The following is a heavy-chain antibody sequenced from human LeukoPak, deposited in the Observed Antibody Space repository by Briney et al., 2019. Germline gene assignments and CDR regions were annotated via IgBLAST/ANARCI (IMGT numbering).Heavy chain of an antibody. D-gene: IGHD2-2*01. CDR3: AISPYRYCSSTSCRSIPWFDP. CDR1: GYTLTELS. J-gene: IGHJ5*02. V-gene: IGHV1-24*01. CDR2: SDPEDGET. Sequence: ASVKVSCKVSGYTLTELSMHWVRQAPGKGLEWMGGSDPEDGETIYAQKFQGRVTMTEDTSTDTAYMELSSLRSEDTAVYYCAISPYRYCSSTSCRSIPWFDPWGQGTLVTVSS.